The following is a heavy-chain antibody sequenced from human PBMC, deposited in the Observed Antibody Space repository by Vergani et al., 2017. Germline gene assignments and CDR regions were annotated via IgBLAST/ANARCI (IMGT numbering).Heavy chain of an antibody. D-gene: IGHD6-19*01. CDR2: ISGSGGST. J-gene: IGHJ6*03. V-gene: IGHV3-23*01. CDR1: GFTFSSYA. Sequence: EVQLLESGGGLVQPGGSLRLSCAASGFTFSSYAMSWVRQAPGKGLEWVSAISGSGGSTYYADSVKGRFTISRDNSKNTLYLQMNSLSAEDTAVYYCAKDSSGWTDYYYYYMDVWGKGTTVTVSS. CDR3: AKDSSGWTDYYYYYMDV.